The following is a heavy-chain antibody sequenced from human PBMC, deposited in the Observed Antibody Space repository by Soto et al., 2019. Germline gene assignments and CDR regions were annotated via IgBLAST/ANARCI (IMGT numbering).Heavy chain of an antibody. V-gene: IGHV3-73*01. CDR1: VYTSVSSA. CDR3: SRDDSDWFFN. J-gene: IGHJ4*02. D-gene: IGHD3-9*01. CDR2: IGSKGETYAK. Sequence: PGSSLILSCAASVYTSVSSAMQECLHASGKGLEWLGRIGSKGETYAKTYAASVKGRFTISRDDSKKTAYLQMNSLESEDTAVYYCSRDDSDWFFNWGRGTLVTVSS.